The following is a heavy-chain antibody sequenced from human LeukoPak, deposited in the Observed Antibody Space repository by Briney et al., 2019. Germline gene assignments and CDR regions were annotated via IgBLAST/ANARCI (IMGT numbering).Heavy chain of an antibody. Sequence: KPSETLSLTCAVYGWSFSGYYWSWIRQPPGKGLEWIGEINHSGSTNYNPSLKSRVTISVDTSKNQFSLKLSSVTAADTAVYYCARGKSGSFRNWFDPWGQGTLVTVSS. CDR3: ARGKSGSFRNWFDP. D-gene: IGHD1-26*01. CDR2: INHSGST. J-gene: IGHJ5*02. V-gene: IGHV4-34*01. CDR1: GWSFSGYY.